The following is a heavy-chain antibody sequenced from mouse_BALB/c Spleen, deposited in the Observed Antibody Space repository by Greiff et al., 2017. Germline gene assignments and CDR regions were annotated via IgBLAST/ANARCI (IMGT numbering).Heavy chain of an antibody. V-gene: IGHV5-6-5*01. D-gene: IGHD2-4*01. Sequence: EVQRVESGGGLVKPGGSLKLSCAASGFTFSSYAMSWVRQTPEKRLEWVASISSGGSTYYPDSVKGRFTISRDNARNILYLQMSSLRSEDTAMYYCARGGDYDYDGEFAYWGQGTLVTVSA. CDR2: ISSGGST. J-gene: IGHJ3*01. CDR1: GFTFSSYA. CDR3: ARGGDYDYDGEFAY.